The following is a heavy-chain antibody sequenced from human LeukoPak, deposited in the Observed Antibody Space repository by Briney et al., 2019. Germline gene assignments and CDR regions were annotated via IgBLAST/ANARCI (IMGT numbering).Heavy chain of an antibody. CDR2: IYYSGST. D-gene: IGHD2-15*01. CDR1: GGSISSYY. Sequence: SETLSLTCTVSGGSISSYYWSWIRQPPGKGLEWIGYIYYSGSTNYNPSLKSRVTISVDTSKNQFSLKLTSVTAADTAVYYCASGMRGVANWFDPWGQGTLVTVSS. CDR3: ASGMRGVANWFDP. V-gene: IGHV4-59*01. J-gene: IGHJ5*02.